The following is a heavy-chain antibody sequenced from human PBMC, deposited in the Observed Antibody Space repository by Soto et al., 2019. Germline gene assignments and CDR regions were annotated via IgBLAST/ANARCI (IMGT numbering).Heavy chain of an antibody. Sequence: ASVKVSCKASGYTFSIYVSSWVRQAPGQGLEWMGWISPYTGNTHSATKIQGRLTMTTDTSTSTAYMDLGSLTSDDTAVYYCVMVDNYVTPTPQDVWGQGTTVTVSS. CDR1: GYTFSIYV. J-gene: IGHJ6*02. CDR3: VMVDNYVTPTPQDV. V-gene: IGHV1-18*01. D-gene: IGHD3-16*01. CDR2: ISPYTGNT.